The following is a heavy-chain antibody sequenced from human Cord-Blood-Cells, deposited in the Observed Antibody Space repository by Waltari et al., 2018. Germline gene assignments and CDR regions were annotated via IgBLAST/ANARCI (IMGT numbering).Heavy chain of an antibody. CDR3: ARVQTNYDFWSGYYAFDI. CDR1: GYSISSGYY. CDR2: IYHSGST. J-gene: IGHJ3*02. V-gene: IGHV4-38-2*01. Sequence: VQLQESGPGLVKPSETLSLTCAVAGYSISSGYYWGWIRQPPGKGLEWIGSIYHSGSTYYNPSLKSRVTISVDTSKNQFSLKLSSVTAADTAVYYCARVQTNYDFWSGYYAFDIWGQGTMVTVSS. D-gene: IGHD3-3*01.